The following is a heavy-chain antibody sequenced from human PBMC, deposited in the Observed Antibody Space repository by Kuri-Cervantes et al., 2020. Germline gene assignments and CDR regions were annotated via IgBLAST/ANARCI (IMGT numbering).Heavy chain of an antibody. V-gene: IGHV4-61*08. Sequence: SETLSLTCAVSGGSLSIGDYSWNWIRQPPGRDLEWMGKIYYSGTTQYNPSLQSRVTISIDTSKNQFSLNLYSVTAEDTAVYYCARGIPAAPRSALDPWGQGTLVTVSS. CDR1: GGSLSIGDYS. CDR3: ARGIPAAPRSALDP. CDR2: IYYSGTT. J-gene: IGHJ5*02. D-gene: IGHD2-2*01.